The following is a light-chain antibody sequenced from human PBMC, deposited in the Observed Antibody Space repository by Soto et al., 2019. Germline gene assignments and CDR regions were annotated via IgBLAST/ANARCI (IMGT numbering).Light chain of an antibody. CDR1: QTVRNNY. Sequence: EIVLTQSPAPLSLSPGERATLSCRASQTVRNNYLAWYQQKPGQAPRLLIYDASSRATGIPDRFSGGGSGTDFTLTISRLEPEDFAVYYCQQFSSYPLTFGGGTKVEIK. J-gene: IGKJ4*01. V-gene: IGKV3-20*01. CDR3: QQFSSYPLT. CDR2: DAS.